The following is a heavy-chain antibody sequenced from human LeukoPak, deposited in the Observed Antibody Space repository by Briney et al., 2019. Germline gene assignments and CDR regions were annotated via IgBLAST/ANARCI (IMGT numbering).Heavy chain of an antibody. CDR2: ISHVGREI. Sequence: GGSPRLSCAASGFTFREYTMHWVRQAPSKGLEWVADISHVGREIYYADSVKGRFTISRDDSMSTMYLQMNSLRAEDTALYYCARGRSDSGAYCYFGSWGQGTPVTVSS. CDR3: ARGRSDSGAYCYFGS. D-gene: IGHD3-22*01. J-gene: IGHJ4*02. CDR1: GFTFREYT. V-gene: IGHV3-30*03.